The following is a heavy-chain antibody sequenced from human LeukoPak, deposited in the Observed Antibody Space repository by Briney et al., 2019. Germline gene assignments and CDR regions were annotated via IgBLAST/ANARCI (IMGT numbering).Heavy chain of an antibody. J-gene: IGHJ4*02. D-gene: IGHD6-19*01. CDR1: GFTVSSNY. V-gene: IGHV3-53*01. CDR2: IYSNGST. Sequence: PGGSLRLSCAASGFTVSSNYMSWVRQAPGKGLEWVSIIYSNGSTYYADSMKGRFTISRDNSKNTLYLQMNSLRAEDTAVYYCARDQQWLVPDYWGQGTLVTVSS. CDR3: ARDQQWLVPDY.